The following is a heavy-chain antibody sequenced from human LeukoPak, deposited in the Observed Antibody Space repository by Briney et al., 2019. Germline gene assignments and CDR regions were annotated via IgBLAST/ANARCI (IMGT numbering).Heavy chain of an antibody. CDR2: ISSSSSYI. CDR3: ARDRYNWNYSDY. J-gene: IGHJ4*02. CDR1: GFTFSSYS. Sequence: GGSLRLSCAASGFTFSSYSMNWVRQAPGKGLEWVSSISSSSSYIYYADSVKGRFTISRDNAKNSLYLQMNSLGAEDTAVYYCARDRYNWNYSDYWGQGTLVTVSS. V-gene: IGHV3-21*01. D-gene: IGHD1-20*01.